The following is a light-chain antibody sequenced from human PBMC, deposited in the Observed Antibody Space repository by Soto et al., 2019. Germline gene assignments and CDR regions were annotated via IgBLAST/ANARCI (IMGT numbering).Light chain of an antibody. CDR3: QQSSNGAT. Sequence: EIVLTQSPVTLSCSPGERSTLSFRASQSVSSSYLAWYQQKPGQAPRLLIYGASSRATGIPDRFSGSGFGTDFTLTISSLEPEDFAVYYCQQSSNGATFGPGTKVDIK. CDR1: QSVSSSY. J-gene: IGKJ3*01. CDR2: GAS. V-gene: IGKV3D-20*02.